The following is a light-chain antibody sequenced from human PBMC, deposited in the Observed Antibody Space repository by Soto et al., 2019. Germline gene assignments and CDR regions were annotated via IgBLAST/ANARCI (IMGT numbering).Light chain of an antibody. CDR2: DAS. J-gene: IGKJ1*01. V-gene: IGKV1-5*01. CDR3: QHYNSYSEA. Sequence: DIQMTQSPSALSASVGDRVTITCRASQSIRSWLAWYQQKPGKAPKLLIHDASSLESGVPSRFSGSGSGTDFTLTISSLQPVDFATYYCQHYNSYSEAFGQGTKVELK. CDR1: QSIRSW.